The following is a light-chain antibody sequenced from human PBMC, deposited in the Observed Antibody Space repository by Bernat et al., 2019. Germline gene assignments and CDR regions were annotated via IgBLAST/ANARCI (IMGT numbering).Light chain of an antibody. Sequence: DIQMTHSPSSLSASVGDRVTITCRASQSISSYLNWYQQKLGKAPKLLIYAASSLQSGVPSRFSGSGSGTDFTLTISSLQPEDFATYYCQQSYSSPRTFGQGTKLEIK. CDR2: AAS. CDR3: QQSYSSPRT. V-gene: IGKV1-39*01. J-gene: IGKJ2*02. CDR1: QSISSY.